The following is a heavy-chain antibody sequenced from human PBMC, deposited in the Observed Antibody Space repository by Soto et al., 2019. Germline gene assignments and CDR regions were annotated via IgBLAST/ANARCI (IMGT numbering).Heavy chain of an antibody. CDR3: ARDPAPVGYRGLDV. J-gene: IGHJ6*02. Sequence: PGESLKISCAASGFTFSSSWMTWVRQAPGKGLAWVANIKEDGSEKYYVDSVKGRFTIYRDNTNESLYLQMNSPRAEDTAVYYCARDPAPVGYRGLDVWGQGTTVTVSS. CDR1: GFTFSSSW. D-gene: IGHD5-12*01. CDR2: IKEDGSEK. V-gene: IGHV3-7*01.